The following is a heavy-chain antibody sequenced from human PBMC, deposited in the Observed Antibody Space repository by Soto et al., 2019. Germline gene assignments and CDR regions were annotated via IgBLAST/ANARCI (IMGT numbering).Heavy chain of an antibody. CDR2: LYDVDGT. D-gene: IGHD1-1*01. CDR1: GFTVSGKKY. J-gene: IGHJ3*02. Sequence: DVQLVESGGGLIQPGGSLRLSCAASGFTVSGKKYLAWVRQAPGKGREWVSALYDVDGTFYADSVKGRFTTSGYSARTIVYLQMNSLRPDDTGVYYCATWHLREHAYDIWGQGTAVTVSS. CDR3: ATWHLREHAYDI. V-gene: IGHV3-53*01.